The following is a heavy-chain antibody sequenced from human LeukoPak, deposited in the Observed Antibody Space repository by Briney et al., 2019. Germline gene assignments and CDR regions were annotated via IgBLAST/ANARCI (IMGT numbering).Heavy chain of an antibody. Sequence: GGSLRLSCAASGFTFNNYGMHWVRQAPGKGLEWVAFIRYDGRNKYYADSVKGRFTISRDNSKNTLYLQMNSLRAEDTAVYYCAKRIQSAMATGYWGQGTLVTVSS. V-gene: IGHV3-30*02. CDR2: IRYDGRNK. D-gene: IGHD5-18*01. CDR3: AKRIQSAMATGY. J-gene: IGHJ4*02. CDR1: GFTFNNYG.